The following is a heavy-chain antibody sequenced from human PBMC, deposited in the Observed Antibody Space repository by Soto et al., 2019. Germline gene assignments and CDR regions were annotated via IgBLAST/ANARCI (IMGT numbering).Heavy chain of an antibody. V-gene: IGHV3-48*02. Sequence: PGGSLRLSCAASGFTFSSYSMNWVRQAPGKGLEWVSYISSSSTIYYADSVKGRFTISRDNAKNSLYLQMNSLRDEDTAVYYCMVVTPHDAFDIWGQGTMVTVSS. J-gene: IGHJ3*02. CDR2: ISSSSTI. D-gene: IGHD2-21*02. CDR3: MVVTPHDAFDI. CDR1: GFTFSSYS.